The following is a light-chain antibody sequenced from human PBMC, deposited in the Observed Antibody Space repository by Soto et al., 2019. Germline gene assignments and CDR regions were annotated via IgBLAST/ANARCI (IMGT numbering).Light chain of an antibody. CDR1: SSDVGGYNY. J-gene: IGLJ2*01. Sequence: QSALTQPASVSGSPGRSITISCTGTSSDVGGYNYVSWYQQHPGKAPQLLIYGVSHRPSGVSARFSGSKSGNTASLTISGIQTEDEGDYYCSSFTRSSTLEVVFGGGTKVTVL. CDR3: SSFTRSSTLEVV. CDR2: GVS. V-gene: IGLV2-14*01.